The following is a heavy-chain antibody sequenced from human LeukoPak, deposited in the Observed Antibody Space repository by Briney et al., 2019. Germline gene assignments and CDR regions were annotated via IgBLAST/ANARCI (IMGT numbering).Heavy chain of an antibody. Sequence: SGTLSLTCTVSGGSISYFYWSWIRQPAGKGLAWIGRIYTSGNTNYNPSLKSRVTMSVDTSKNQFSLKLSSVTAADTAVYYCARERGYSGYDDYYYYYMDVWGKGTTVTISS. CDR3: ARERGYSGYDDYYYYYMDV. D-gene: IGHD5-12*01. CDR1: GGSISYFY. V-gene: IGHV4-4*07. J-gene: IGHJ6*03. CDR2: IYTSGNT.